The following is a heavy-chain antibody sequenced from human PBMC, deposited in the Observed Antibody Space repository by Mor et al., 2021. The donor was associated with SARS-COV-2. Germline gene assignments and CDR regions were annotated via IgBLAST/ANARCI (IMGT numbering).Heavy chain of an antibody. J-gene: IGHJ4*02. V-gene: IGHV3-7*03. Sequence: GSEKYYVDSVKGRFTISRDNAKKSVYLQMNSLRAEDTAVYYCARLNGLDCSGGSCPSYFDYWGQGTLVTVSS. CDR3: ARLNGLDCSGGSCPSYFDY. D-gene: IGHD2-15*01. CDR2: GSEK.